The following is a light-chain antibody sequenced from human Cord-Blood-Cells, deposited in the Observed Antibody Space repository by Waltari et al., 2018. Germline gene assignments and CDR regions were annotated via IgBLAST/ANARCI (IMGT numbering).Light chain of an antibody. J-gene: IGKJ1*01. Sequence: DIQMTQSPSSLSASVGDRVTITYRASQSISSYLNWYQQNPGKAPKLLIYAASSLQSWVQSRYSGSGSGTDFTLTISSLQPEDFATYYCQQSYSTPRTFGQGTKVEIK. CDR3: QQSYSTPRT. V-gene: IGKV1-39*01. CDR1: QSISSY. CDR2: AAS.